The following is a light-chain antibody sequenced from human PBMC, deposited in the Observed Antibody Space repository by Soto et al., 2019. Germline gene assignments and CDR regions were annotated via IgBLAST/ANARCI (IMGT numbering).Light chain of an antibody. V-gene: IGKV1-6*01. J-gene: IGKJ1*01. CDR3: LQDYNYPRT. Sequence: IQMTQSPSSLSASVGDRVTITCQASQDISNYLNWYQQKPGKAPKLLIYAASSLQSGVPSRFSGSGSGTDFTLTISSLQPEDFATYYCLQDYNYPRTFGQGTKVDIK. CDR1: QDISNY. CDR2: AAS.